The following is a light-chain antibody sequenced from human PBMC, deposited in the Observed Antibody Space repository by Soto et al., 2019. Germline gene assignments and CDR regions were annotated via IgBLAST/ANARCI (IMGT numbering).Light chain of an antibody. CDR1: QSFRGL. CDR3: QQRHMWPIT. Sequence: EVVLTQSPVTLSLSPGERATLSCRASQSFRGLLAWYQQKPGQAPRLLIYDAYNRATGIPPRFSGSGSGTAFTLTISSLEPEDSAVYYCQQRHMWPITFGQGTRLEMK. J-gene: IGKJ5*01. V-gene: IGKV3-11*01. CDR2: DAY.